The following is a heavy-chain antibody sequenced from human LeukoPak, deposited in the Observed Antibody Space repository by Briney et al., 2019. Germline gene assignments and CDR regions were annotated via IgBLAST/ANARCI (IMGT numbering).Heavy chain of an antibody. CDR1: GGSISSSSYY. V-gene: IGHV4-39*01. CDR3: ARRGTVTTERFDY. Sequence: SETLSLTCMVSGGSISSSSYYWGWIRQPPGKGLEWIGSIYYSGSTYYNPSPKSRVTISVDTSKNQFSLKLSSVTAADTAVYYCARRGTVTTERFDYWGQGTLVTVSS. D-gene: IGHD4-11*01. CDR2: IYYSGST. J-gene: IGHJ4*02.